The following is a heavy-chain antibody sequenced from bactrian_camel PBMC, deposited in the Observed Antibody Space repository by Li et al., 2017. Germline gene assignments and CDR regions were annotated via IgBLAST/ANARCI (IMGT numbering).Heavy chain of an antibody. Sequence: QVQLVESGGGSVQAGGSLRLTCVASGYTYSSSCMGWFRQAPGKEREGVAAISTGADTTYYSDSVKGRFTISKDNVNHVLTLQMTSLKPEDTAVYYCAADRPGGDCRRPDETVNVYGMDYWGKGTQVTVS. J-gene: IGHJ7*01. D-gene: IGHD7*01. CDR2: ISTGADTT. CDR1: GYTYSSSC. V-gene: IGHV3S1*01.